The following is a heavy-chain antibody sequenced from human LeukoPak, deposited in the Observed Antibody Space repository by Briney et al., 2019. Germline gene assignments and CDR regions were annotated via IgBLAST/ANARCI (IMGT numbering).Heavy chain of an antibody. CDR1: GGSISSSSYS. V-gene: IGHV4-39*01. CDR2: IYYSGST. J-gene: IGHJ3*02. D-gene: IGHD3-22*01. CDR3: ASPEGAYYYDSSGYYFPFDI. Sequence: SETLSLTCTVSGGSISSSSYSWGWIRQPPGKGLEWIGSIYYSGSTYYNPSLKSRVTISVDTSKNQFSLKLSSVTAADTAVYYCASPEGAYYYDSSGYYFPFDIWGQGTMVTVSS.